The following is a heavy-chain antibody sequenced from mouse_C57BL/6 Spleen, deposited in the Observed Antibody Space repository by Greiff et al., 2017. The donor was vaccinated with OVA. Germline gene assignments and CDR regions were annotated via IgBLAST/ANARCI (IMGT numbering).Heavy chain of an antibody. D-gene: IGHD2-5*01. CDR3: TPYSNYAPWFAY. V-gene: IGHV14-4*01. CDR2: IDPENGDT. CDR1: GFNIKDDY. J-gene: IGHJ3*01. Sequence: VQLQQSGAELVRPGASVKLSCTASGFNIKDDYMHWVKQRPEQGLEWIGWIDPENGDTEYASKFQGKATITAYTSSNTAYLQLSSLTSEDTAVYYCTPYSNYAPWFAYWGHGTLVTVSA.